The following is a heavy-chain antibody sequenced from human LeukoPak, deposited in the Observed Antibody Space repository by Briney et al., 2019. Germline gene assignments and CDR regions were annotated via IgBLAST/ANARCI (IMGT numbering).Heavy chain of an antibody. J-gene: IGHJ6*04. V-gene: IGHV4-34*01. CDR3: ARDRYYYDSSGYRRMDV. CDR1: GGSFSGYY. Sequence: SETLSLTCAVYGGSFSGYYWSWIRQPPGKGLEWIGEINHSGSTNYNPSLKSRVTMSVDTSKNQFSLKLSSVTAADTAVYYCARDRYYYDSSGYRRMDVWGKGTTVTISS. CDR2: INHSGST. D-gene: IGHD3-22*01.